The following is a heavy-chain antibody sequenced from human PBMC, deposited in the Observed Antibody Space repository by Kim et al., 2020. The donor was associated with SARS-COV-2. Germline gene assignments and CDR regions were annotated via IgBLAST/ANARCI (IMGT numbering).Heavy chain of an antibody. D-gene: IGHD3-3*01. CDR3: ARARAITIFGVVTQFDY. V-gene: IGHV4-31*03. CDR1: GGSISSGGYY. Sequence: SETLSLTCTVSGGSISSGGYYWSWIRQHPGKGLEWIGHIYYSGSTYYNPSLKSRVTISVDTSKNQFSLKLSSVTAADTAVYYCARARAITIFGVVTQFDYWGQGTLVTVSS. J-gene: IGHJ4*02. CDR2: IYYSGST.